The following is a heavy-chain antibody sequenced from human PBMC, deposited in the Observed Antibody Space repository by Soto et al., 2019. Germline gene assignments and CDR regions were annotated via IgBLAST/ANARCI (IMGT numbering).Heavy chain of an antibody. D-gene: IGHD3-16*01. CDR3: TRGTFHAFDF. V-gene: IGHV1-8*01. CDR2: INPNTGHT. Sequence: QVQLVQSGAEVKEPGASVKISCKPSGYTFTTYDINWVRQAPGHGLEWVGKINPNTGHTTFAQKFQGRDSMTMSTSINTAYMELSSLTSWGTAVYYCTRGTFHAFDFWGQGTMVTVSS. J-gene: IGHJ3*01. CDR1: GYTFTTYD.